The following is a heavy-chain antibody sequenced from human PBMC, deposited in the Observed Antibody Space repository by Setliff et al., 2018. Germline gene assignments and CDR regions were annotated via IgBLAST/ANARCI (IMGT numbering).Heavy chain of an antibody. D-gene: IGHD6-13*01. V-gene: IGHV3-43*01. Sequence: GESLKISCAASGFTFSNYAMHWVRQAPGKGLEWVSLISWDGGSTYYADSVKGRFTISRDNSKNSLYLQMNSLRTEDTALYYCAKDIGSSWYFGYYGMDVWGQGTTVTVSS. J-gene: IGHJ6*02. CDR2: ISWDGGST. CDR3: AKDIGSSWYFGYYGMDV. CDR1: GFTFSNYA.